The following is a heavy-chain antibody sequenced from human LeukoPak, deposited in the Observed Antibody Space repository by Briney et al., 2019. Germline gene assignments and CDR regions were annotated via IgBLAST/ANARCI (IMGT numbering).Heavy chain of an antibody. CDR2: IKQDGSEK. D-gene: IGHD3-22*01. CDR1: GFTFSSYW. V-gene: IGHV3-7*01. Sequence: SGGSLRLSCAASGFTFSSYWMSWVRQAPGKGLEWVANIKQDGSEKYYVDSVKGRFTISRDNVKNSIYLQVNSLRAEDTAIYYCARDRGTYYYDTTSHYDAFDIWGQGTMVTVSS. J-gene: IGHJ3*02. CDR3: ARDRGTYYYDTTSHYDAFDI.